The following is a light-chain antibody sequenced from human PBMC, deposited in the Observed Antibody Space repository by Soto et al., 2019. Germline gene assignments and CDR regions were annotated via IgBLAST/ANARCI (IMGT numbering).Light chain of an antibody. Sequence: DIQMTQSPSSLSASVGDRVTITCRASQSITNDLSWYQQKPGKAPMVLIYAASSLQSGVPSRFSGSGSGTDFTLTISSLQPEDFGHYYCQQSYSTPVTFGQGTRLEI. CDR3: QQSYSTPVT. CDR1: QSITND. V-gene: IGKV1-39*01. J-gene: IGKJ5*01. CDR2: AAS.